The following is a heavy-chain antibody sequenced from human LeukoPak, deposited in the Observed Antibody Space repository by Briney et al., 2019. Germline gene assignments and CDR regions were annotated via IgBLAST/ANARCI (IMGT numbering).Heavy chain of an antibody. CDR3: ARLSGSYYSAFDI. D-gene: IGHD1-26*01. CDR1: GYSFTNYW. CDR2: IYPGYSDT. V-gene: IGHV5-51*01. J-gene: IGHJ3*02. Sequence: GESLKISCKGSGYSFTNYWIGWVRQVPGKGLEWMGIIYPGYSDTRHSPSFQGQVTISADKSISAAYLQWSSLKASDTAMYYCARLSGSYYSAFDIWGQGTMLTVSS.